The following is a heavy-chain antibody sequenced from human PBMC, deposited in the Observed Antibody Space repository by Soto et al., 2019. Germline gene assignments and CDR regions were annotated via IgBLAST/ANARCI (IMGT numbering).Heavy chain of an antibody. CDR3: ARGRVVVATPPPGNWFDP. CDR2: INHSGST. J-gene: IGHJ5*02. D-gene: IGHD2-15*01. Sequence: QVQLQQWGAGLLKPSETLSLTCAVYGGSFSGYYWSWIRQPPGKGLEWMGEINHSGSTNYNPSLKNQAPISGAPYRNLFSLKLTSVTAADTAAYYFARGRVVVATPPPGNWFDPWGQGTLVTVSS. CDR1: GGSFSGYY. V-gene: IGHV4-34*01.